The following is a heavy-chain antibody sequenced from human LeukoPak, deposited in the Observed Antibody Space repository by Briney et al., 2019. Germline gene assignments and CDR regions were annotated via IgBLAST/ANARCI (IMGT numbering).Heavy chain of an antibody. D-gene: IGHD6-19*01. CDR3: ARAESGWYNWFDP. V-gene: IGHV1-2*06. J-gene: IGHJ5*02. CDR1: GYTFTGYY. Sequence: GASVKVSCKASGYTFTGYYMHWVRQAPGQGLEWMGRISPNSGGTNYAQKFQGRVTMTRDTSISTAYMELSRLRSDDTAVYYCARAESGWYNWFDPWGQGTLVTVSS. CDR2: ISPNSGGT.